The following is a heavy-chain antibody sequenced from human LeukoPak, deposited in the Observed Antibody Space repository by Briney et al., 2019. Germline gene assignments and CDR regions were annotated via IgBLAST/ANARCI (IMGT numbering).Heavy chain of an antibody. Sequence: PSETLSLTCAVYGGSFSDYYWSWIRQPPGKGLEWIGEINHSGSTNYNPSLKSRVTISVDTSKNQFSLKLSSVTAADTAVYYCARCWRYDYVWGSYRLNWFDPWGQGTLVTVSS. J-gene: IGHJ5*02. CDR2: INHSGST. D-gene: IGHD3-16*02. CDR1: GGSFSDYY. V-gene: IGHV4-34*01. CDR3: ARCWRYDYVWGSYRLNWFDP.